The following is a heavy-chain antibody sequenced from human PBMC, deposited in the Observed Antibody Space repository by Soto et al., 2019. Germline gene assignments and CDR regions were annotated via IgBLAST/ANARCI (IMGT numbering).Heavy chain of an antibody. J-gene: IGHJ4*02. CDR3: ARDPQSLWFGELKKGVDY. D-gene: IGHD3-10*01. V-gene: IGHV1-18*01. CDR2: ISGYNGDT. CDR1: DYTFTNFG. Sequence: QVQLVQSGAEVKKPGASVRVSCKAFDYTFTNFGISWVRQAPGRGPEWMGWISGYNGDTTYAQKFQGRVTMTTDTFTTTAYLELMRLTSDDTAVYYCARDPQSLWFGELKKGVDYSGQGTLVTVSS.